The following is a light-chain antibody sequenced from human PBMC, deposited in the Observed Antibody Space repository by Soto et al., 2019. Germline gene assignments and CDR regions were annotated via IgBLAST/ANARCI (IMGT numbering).Light chain of an antibody. CDR1: SSDVGDYNY. Sequence: QSVLTQPRSVSGSPGQSVTISCTGTSSDVGDYNYVSWYQQHPGKAPKLMIYDVSQRPSGVPDRFSGSKSGNTASLTISGLQAEDETDYYCCSYAGNFYVFGPGTKVSVL. V-gene: IGLV2-11*01. CDR2: DVS. CDR3: CSYAGNFYV. J-gene: IGLJ1*01.